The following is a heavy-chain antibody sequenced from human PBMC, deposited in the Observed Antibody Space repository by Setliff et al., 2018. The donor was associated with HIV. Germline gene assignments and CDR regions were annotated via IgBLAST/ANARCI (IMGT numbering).Heavy chain of an antibody. J-gene: IGHJ4*02. V-gene: IGHV1-2*06. Sequence: ASVKVSCKASGYSFTGYYMHRVRQAPGQGLEWMGRINPNSGGTNYAQKFQGRVTMTRDTSISTAYMELSRLRSDDTAVYYCARDEVIEVAGDFDNWGQGTLVTVSS. D-gene: IGHD6-19*01. CDR2: INPNSGGT. CDR1: GYSFTGYY. CDR3: ARDEVIEVAGDFDN.